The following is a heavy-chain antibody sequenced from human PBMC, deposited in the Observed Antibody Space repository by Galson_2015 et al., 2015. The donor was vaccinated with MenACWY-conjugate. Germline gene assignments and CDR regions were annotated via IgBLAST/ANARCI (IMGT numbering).Heavy chain of an antibody. V-gene: IGHV5-51*01. CDR1: GDSFNTYW. Sequence: QSGAEVKKPGESLKISCRVSGDSFNTYWIGWVRQKPGKGLEWMGIIYPGDGDSRYSPSFQGQATLSVDKSITTAYLQWSSLKASDTAMYFCAIHKYHTAWSSSDHWGQGTLVTVSS. CDR3: AIHKYHTAWSSSDH. CDR2: IYPGDGDS. D-gene: IGHD2-21*02. J-gene: IGHJ4*02.